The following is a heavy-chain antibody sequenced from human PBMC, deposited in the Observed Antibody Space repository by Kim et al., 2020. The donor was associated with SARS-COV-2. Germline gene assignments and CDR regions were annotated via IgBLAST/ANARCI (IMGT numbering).Heavy chain of an antibody. V-gene: IGHV3-11*01. CDR1: GFTFSDYY. CDR3: ASISRNWNYFDY. Sequence: GGSLRLSCTASGFTFSDYYMSWIRQAPGKGLEWVAYISSSGSTIYYADSVKGRFTISRDNAKNSLYLQMNSLRAEDTAVYYCASISRNWNYFDYSGQGTLVTVSP. D-gene: IGHD1-1*01. CDR2: ISSSGSTI. J-gene: IGHJ4*02.